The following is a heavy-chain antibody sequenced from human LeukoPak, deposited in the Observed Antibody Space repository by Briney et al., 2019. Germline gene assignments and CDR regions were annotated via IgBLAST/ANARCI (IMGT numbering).Heavy chain of an antibody. Sequence: GGSLRLSCAASGFTVSSNYMSWVRQAPGKGLECVSVIYSGGSTYYADSVKGRFTISRDNSKNTLYLQMNSLRAEDTAVYYCARDYGDYVGYFDLWGRGTLVTVSS. J-gene: IGHJ2*01. D-gene: IGHD4-17*01. CDR1: GFTVSSNY. CDR3: ARDYGDYVGYFDL. V-gene: IGHV3-66*01. CDR2: IYSGGST.